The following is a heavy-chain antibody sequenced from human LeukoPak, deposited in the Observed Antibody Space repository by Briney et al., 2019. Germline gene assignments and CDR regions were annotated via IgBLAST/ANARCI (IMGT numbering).Heavy chain of an antibody. J-gene: IGHJ4*02. Sequence: GASVKVSCKVSGYTLTELSMHWVRQAPGKGLEWMGGFDPEDCETIYAQKFQGRVTMTEDTSTDTAYMELSSLRSEDTAVYYCATDRLAGLFPKYSSPERVFDYWGQGTLVTVSS. V-gene: IGHV1-24*01. D-gene: IGHD6-6*01. CDR1: GYTLTELS. CDR3: ATDRLAGLFPKYSSPERVFDY. CDR2: FDPEDCET.